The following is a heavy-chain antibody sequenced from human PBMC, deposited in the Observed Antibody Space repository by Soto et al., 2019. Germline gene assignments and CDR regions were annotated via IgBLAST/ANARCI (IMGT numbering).Heavy chain of an antibody. CDR2: IYYSGST. V-gene: IGHV4-39*01. CDR3: ARLTPYDYVWGSYRQYYFDY. CDR1: GGSMSISSFS. Sequence: SETLSLRRTVSGGSMSISSFSLAWNRKHPEKGLEWIGSIYYSGSTYYKPSLKSRVTISVDTSKNQFSLKLSSVTAADTAVYYCARLTPYDYVWGSYRQYYFDYWGQGTLVTVSS. D-gene: IGHD3-16*02. J-gene: IGHJ4*02.